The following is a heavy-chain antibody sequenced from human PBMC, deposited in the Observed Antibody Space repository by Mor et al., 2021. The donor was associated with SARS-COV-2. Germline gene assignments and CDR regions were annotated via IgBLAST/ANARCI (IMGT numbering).Heavy chain of an antibody. CDR3: ARDRRHGSYGPDI. D-gene: IGHD1-26*01. J-gene: IGHJ3*02. Sequence: YGDSVKGRFTISRDNAKNSLYLQMNSLRAEDTAVYYCARDRRHGSYGPDIWGQGTMVTVSS. V-gene: IGHV3-7*01.